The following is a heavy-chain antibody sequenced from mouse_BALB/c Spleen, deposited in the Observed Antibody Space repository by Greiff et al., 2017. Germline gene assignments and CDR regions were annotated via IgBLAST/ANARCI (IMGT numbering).Heavy chain of an antibody. CDR3: ARDYYGSSKNYAMDY. CDR2: INSNGGST. D-gene: IGHD1-1*01. Sequence: EVQGVESGGGLVQPGGSLKLSCAASGFTFSSYGMSWVRQTPDKRLELVATINSNGGSTYYPDSVKGRFTISRDNAKNTLYLQMSSLKSEDTAMYYCARDYYGSSKNYAMDYWGQGTSVTVSS. V-gene: IGHV5-6-3*01. CDR1: GFTFSSYG. J-gene: IGHJ4*01.